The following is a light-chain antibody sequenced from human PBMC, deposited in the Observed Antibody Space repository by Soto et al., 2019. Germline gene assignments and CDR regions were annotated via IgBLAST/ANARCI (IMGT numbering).Light chain of an antibody. CDR3: QQYGSSPRT. V-gene: IGKV3-20*01. CDR2: GAS. J-gene: IGKJ1*01. Sequence: EIVLTQSPGTLSLSPGERATLSCRASQSVSSSYLAWYQQKPGQAPRLLIYGASSRPTGSPDRFSGSGSGTDFTLTISRLEPEDFAVYYCQQYGSSPRTLGQGTKVEIK. CDR1: QSVSSSY.